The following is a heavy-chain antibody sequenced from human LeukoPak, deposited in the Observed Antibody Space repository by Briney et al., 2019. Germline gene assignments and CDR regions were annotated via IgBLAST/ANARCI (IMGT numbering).Heavy chain of an antibody. CDR1: GFTFSSYA. V-gene: IGHV3-23*01. Sequence: GGSLRLSCAASGFTFSSYAMSWVRQAPGKPLEWVSGISASGRRTFYADSVKGRFTISRDNSKNTLYLQMNSLRAADPAVYYCAKDTVNSGSSYWGQGTLVTVSS. CDR2: ISASGRRT. CDR3: AKDTVNSGSSY. J-gene: IGHJ4*02. D-gene: IGHD5-12*01.